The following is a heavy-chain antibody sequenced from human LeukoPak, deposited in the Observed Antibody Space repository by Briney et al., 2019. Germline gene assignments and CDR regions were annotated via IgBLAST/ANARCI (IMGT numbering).Heavy chain of an antibody. CDR3: ARVTFNYFDY. J-gene: IGHJ4*02. V-gene: IGHV3-48*03. CDR2: ISSSGTTI. CDR1: GFTFSSYE. D-gene: IGHD1-14*01. Sequence: GGSLRLSCAASGFTFSSYEMNWVRQAPGKGLEWVSYISSSGTTIYYADSVKGRFTISRDNAKNSLYLQMNSLRAEDTAIYYCARVTFNYFDYWGQGTLVTVSS.